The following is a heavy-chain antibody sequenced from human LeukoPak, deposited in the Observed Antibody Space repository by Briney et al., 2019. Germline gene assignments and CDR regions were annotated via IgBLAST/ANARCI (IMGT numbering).Heavy chain of an antibody. Sequence: HPGGSLRLSCAASGFTFSSYGMHWVRQAPGKGLEWVAVISYDGSNKYYADSVKGRFTISRDNSKNTLYLQMNSLRAEDTAVYYCAKDPNGDYIGTFDVWGQGTMVTVSS. CDR3: AKDPNGDYIGTFDV. CDR2: ISYDGSNK. CDR1: GFTFSSYG. D-gene: IGHD4-17*01. V-gene: IGHV3-30*18. J-gene: IGHJ3*01.